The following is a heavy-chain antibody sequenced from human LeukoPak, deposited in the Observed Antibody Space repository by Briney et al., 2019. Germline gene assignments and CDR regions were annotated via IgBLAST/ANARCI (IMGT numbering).Heavy chain of an antibody. Sequence: GGSLRLSCAASGFTFSSYSMNWVRQAPGKGLEWVSYISSSSSTIYYADSVKGRFTISRDNAKNSLYLQMNSLRAEDTAVYYCARGGRTSITIFGVAWFDSWGQGTLVTVSS. CDR1: GFTFSSYS. J-gene: IGHJ5*01. CDR3: ARGGRTSITIFGVAWFDS. V-gene: IGHV3-48*01. D-gene: IGHD3-3*01. CDR2: ISSSSSTI.